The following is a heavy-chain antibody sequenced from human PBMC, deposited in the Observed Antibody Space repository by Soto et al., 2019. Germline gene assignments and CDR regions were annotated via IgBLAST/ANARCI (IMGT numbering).Heavy chain of an antibody. V-gene: IGHV3-74*03. Sequence: EAQLVQSGGGLIQPGGYMRLFCAASGFTFSTYWMPWVRQAPGKGLVWVSSIKPDGSLTPYADSVRGRFTISRDNSKNTVYLQMNSLRAEDTAVYYCARDEGVTMVRGYDKWGQGTLVAVSS. J-gene: IGHJ4*02. CDR3: ARDEGVTMVRGYDK. CDR1: GFTFSTYW. D-gene: IGHD3-10*01. CDR2: IKPDGSLT.